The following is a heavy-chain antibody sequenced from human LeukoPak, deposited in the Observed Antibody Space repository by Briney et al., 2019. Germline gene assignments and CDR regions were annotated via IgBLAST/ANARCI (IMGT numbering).Heavy chain of an antibody. V-gene: IGHV3-23*01. CDR3: ARRGLGESYGYYYYYMDV. J-gene: IGHJ6*03. CDR2: ISGSGGST. D-gene: IGHD1-26*01. CDR1: GFTFSSYA. Sequence: GGSLRLSCAASGFTFSSYAMSWVRQAPGKGLEWVSAISGSGGSTYYADSVKGRSTISRDNSKNTLYLQMNSLRAEDTAVYYCARRGLGESYGYYYYYMDVWGKGTTVTVSS.